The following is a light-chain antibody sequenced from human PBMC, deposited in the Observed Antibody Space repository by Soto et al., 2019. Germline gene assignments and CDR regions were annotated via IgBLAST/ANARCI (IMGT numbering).Light chain of an antibody. CDR3: SSYTSSSTPYV. V-gene: IGLV2-14*01. J-gene: IGLJ1*01. CDR1: SSDVGGDNY. Sequence: HSVLTQPASVSGSPGQSITISFTGTSSDVGGDNYVSCYQEHPVKAPKLSIYXXSNRPSGVSNRFSGSKSGNTASLTISGLQAEDEADYYCSSYTSSSTPYVFGTGTKVTVL. CDR2: XXS.